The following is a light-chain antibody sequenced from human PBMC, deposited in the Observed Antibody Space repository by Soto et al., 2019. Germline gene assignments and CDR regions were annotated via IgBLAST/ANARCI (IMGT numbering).Light chain of an antibody. CDR2: EVN. CDR1: SSDVGNYNY. Sequence: QSVLTQPPSASGSPGQSVTISCTGTSSDVGNYNYVSWYQQHPGKAPKLLIYEVNKRPSGVPDRYSASKSGYTASLTVSGLQAEDEADYYCSSYAGRNDFVFGTGTKVTVL. CDR3: SSYAGRNDFV. V-gene: IGLV2-8*01. J-gene: IGLJ1*01.